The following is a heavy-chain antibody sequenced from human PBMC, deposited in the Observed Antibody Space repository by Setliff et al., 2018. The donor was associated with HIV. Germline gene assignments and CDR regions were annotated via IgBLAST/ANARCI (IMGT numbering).Heavy chain of an antibody. V-gene: IGHV4-38-2*01. J-gene: IGHJ4*02. CDR1: GYSISSGYY. CDR2: IYHSGST. Sequence: SETPSLTCAVSGYSISSGYYWGWIRQPPGKGLERIGSIYHSGSTYYNPSLKSRVTISVDTSKNQFSLKLSSVTAADTAVYYCARGEYYFDYWGQGTLVTVSS. CDR3: ARGEYYFDY.